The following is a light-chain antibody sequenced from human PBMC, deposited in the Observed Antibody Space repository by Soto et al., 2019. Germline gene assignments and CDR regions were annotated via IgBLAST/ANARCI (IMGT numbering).Light chain of an antibody. CDR3: SPYTSSSFLGV. J-gene: IGLJ2*01. Sequence: QSALTQPASVSGSPGQSITISCTGTSSDVGGYNYVSWYQQHPGKAPKLMIYDVSNRPSGVSNRFSGSKSGYTASLTISGLHAEDEADYYCSPYTSSSFLGVFGGGTNVTVL. V-gene: IGLV2-14*01. CDR2: DVS. CDR1: SSDVGGYNY.